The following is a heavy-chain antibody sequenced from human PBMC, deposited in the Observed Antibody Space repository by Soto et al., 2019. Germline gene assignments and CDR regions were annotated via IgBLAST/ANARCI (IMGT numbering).Heavy chain of an antibody. V-gene: IGHV1-18*01. CDR1: GYTFSSYG. J-gene: IGHJ5*02. CDR2: ISPYSGET. D-gene: IGHD6-13*01. Sequence: ASVKVSCKTSGYTFSSYGISWVRQAPGQGLEWMGWISPYSGETNYAQKFQGRVTLTTDTSTSTAYMDLRSLRSDDTAVYYCVRDHAAAGFAPWGQGTLVTVSS. CDR3: VRDHAAAGFAP.